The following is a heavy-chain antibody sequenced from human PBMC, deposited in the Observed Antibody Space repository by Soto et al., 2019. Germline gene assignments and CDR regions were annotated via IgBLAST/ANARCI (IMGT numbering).Heavy chain of an antibody. CDR3: AITMVIGLSITRCYASFPMTTVTSSPLDL. CDR2: ISGSGGST. CDR1: GFTFSSYA. V-gene: IGHV3-23*01. Sequence: EVQLLESGGGLVQPGGSLRLSCAASGFTFSSYAMSWVRQAPGKGLEWVSAISGSGGSTYYADSVKGRFTISRDYSKYVLSLQMNSLMVDVMAVIYCAITMVIGLSITRCYASFPMTTVTSSPLDLWVRGTLVTVSS. J-gene: IGHJ2*01. D-gene: IGHD2-2*01.